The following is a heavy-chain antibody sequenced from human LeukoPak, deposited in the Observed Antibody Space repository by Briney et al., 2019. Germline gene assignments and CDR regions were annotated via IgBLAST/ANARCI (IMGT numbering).Heavy chain of an antibody. CDR2: IIPIFGTA. V-gene: IGHV1-69*13. CDR3: ARESYSSSSVVDY. D-gene: IGHD6-6*01. J-gene: IGHJ4*02. Sequence: SVKVSCKASGYTFTSYGISWVRQAPGQGLEWMGGIIPIFGTANYAQKFQGRVTITADESTSTAYMELSSLRSEDTAVYYCARESYSSSSVVDYWGQGTLVTVSS. CDR1: GYTFTSYG.